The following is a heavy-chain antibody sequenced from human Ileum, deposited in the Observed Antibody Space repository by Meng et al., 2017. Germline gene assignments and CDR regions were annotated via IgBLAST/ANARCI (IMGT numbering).Heavy chain of an antibody. CDR3: ARDTYYYGSGSYYRFDY. D-gene: IGHD3-10*01. CDR1: GFTFSSYS. V-gene: IGHV3-21*01. Sequence: GESLKISCAASGFTFSSYSMNWVRQAPGKGLECVSSISSSSSYIYYADSVKGRFTISRDNAKNSLYLQMNSLRAEDTAVYYCARDTYYYGSGSYYRFDYWGQGTLVTVSS. CDR2: ISSSSSYI. J-gene: IGHJ4*02.